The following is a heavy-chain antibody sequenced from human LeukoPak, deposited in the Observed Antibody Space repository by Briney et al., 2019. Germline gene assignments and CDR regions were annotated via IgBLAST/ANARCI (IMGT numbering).Heavy chain of an antibody. CDR2: IYYSGST. CDR1: GGSFSGYY. J-gene: IGHJ4*02. D-gene: IGHD4-17*01. Sequence: PSETLSLTCAVYGGSFSGYYWSWIRQPPGKGLEWIGSIYYSGSTYYNPSLRSRVTISVDTSKNQFSLKLSSVTAADTAVYYCARHATVTTVDYWGQGTLVTVSS. V-gene: IGHV4-34*01. CDR3: ARHATVTTVDY.